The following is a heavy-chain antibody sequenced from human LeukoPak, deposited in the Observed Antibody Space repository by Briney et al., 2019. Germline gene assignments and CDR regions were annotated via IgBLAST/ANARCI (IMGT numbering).Heavy chain of an antibody. CDR3: ARLKQWLVLDY. D-gene: IGHD6-19*01. J-gene: IGHJ4*02. V-gene: IGHV4-59*08. CDR2: IYYSGST. CDR1: GGSISSYY. Sequence: SSETLSLTCTVSGGSISSYYWSWIRQPPGKGLEWIGYIYYSGSTNYNPSLKSRVTISVDTSKNQFSLKLSSVTAADTAVYYCARLKQWLVLDYWGQGTLVTVSS.